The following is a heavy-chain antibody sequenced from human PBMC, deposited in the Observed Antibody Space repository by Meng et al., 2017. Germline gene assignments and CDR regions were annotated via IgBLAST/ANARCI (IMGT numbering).Heavy chain of an antibody. V-gene: IGHV4-38-2*02. CDR3: ARSAGTTSIAVAGTFDY. CDR1: GYSISSGYY. CDR2: IYHSGST. J-gene: IGHJ4*02. Sequence: SETLSLTCTVSGYSISSGYYWGWIRQPPGKGLEWIGSIYHSGSTYYNPSLKSRVTISVDTSKNQFSLKLSSVTAADTAVYYCARSAGTTSIAVAGTFDYWGQGPLVTVSS. D-gene: IGHD6-19*01.